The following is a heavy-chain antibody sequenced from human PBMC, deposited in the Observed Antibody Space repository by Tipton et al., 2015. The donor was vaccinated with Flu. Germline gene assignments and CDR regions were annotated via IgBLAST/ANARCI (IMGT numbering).Heavy chain of an antibody. CDR3: ATAGGSSSF. CDR2: ITDDGSDT. J-gene: IGHJ4*02. Sequence: AASGFSIRNFWTHWVRQAPGKGLVWVSRITDDGSDTMYADSVKGRFTISRDNAKNTLSLEMSGLRAEDTAVYYCATAGGSSSFWGQGTLVTVSS. V-gene: IGHV3-74*03. D-gene: IGHD4-23*01. CDR1: GFSIRNFW.